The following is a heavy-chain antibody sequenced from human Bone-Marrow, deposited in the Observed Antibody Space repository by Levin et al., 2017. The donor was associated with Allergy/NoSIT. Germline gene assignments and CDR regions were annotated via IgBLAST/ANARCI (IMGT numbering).Heavy chain of an antibody. CDR3: ARVRKYSSGWYRPTGGWSDWYFDL. Sequence: PGGSLRLSCAASGFTFDDYGMSWVRQAPGKGLEWVSGINWNGGSTGYADSVKGRFTISRDNAKNSLYLQMNSLRAEDTALYHCARVRKYSSGWYRPTGGWSDWYFDLWGRGTLVTVSS. D-gene: IGHD6-19*01. CDR2: INWNGGST. V-gene: IGHV3-20*01. J-gene: IGHJ2*01. CDR1: GFTFDDYG.